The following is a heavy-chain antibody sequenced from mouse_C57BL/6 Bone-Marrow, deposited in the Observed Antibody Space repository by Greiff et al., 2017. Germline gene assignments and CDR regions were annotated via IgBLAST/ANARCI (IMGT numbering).Heavy chain of an antibody. J-gene: IGHJ3*01. Sequence: DVMLVESGGGLVQPGGSLSLSCAASGFTFTDYYMSWVRQPPGKALEWLGFIRNKANGYTTEYSASVKGRFTISRDNSQSILYLQMNALRAEDSATYYCARYSDYDPWFAYWGQGTLVTVSA. CDR2: IRNKANGYTT. V-gene: IGHV7-3*01. D-gene: IGHD2-4*01. CDR1: GFTFTDYY. CDR3: ARYSDYDPWFAY.